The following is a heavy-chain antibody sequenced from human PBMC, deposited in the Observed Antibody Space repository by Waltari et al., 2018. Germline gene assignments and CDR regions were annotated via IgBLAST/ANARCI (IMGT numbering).Heavy chain of an antibody. J-gene: IGHJ5*02. CDR1: GYSFTSYW. CDR3: ARRGVWGSYRYTGWFDP. Sequence: EVQLVQSGAEVKKPGESLKISCKGSGYSFTSYWIGWVRQMPGKGLEWMGILYPGDSDARYSPAFQGQVTISADKSISTAYLQWSSLKASDTAMYYCARRGVWGSYRYTGWFDPWGQGTLVIVSS. V-gene: IGHV5-51*01. CDR2: LYPGDSDA. D-gene: IGHD3-16*02.